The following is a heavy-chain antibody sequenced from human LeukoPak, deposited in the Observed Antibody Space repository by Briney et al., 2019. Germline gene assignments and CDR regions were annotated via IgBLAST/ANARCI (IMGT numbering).Heavy chain of an antibody. CDR3: VKARDTGGYYYRGDFDY. D-gene: IGHD3-22*01. CDR2: IIWNSGTI. J-gene: IGHJ4*02. Sequence: TGGSLRLSCAASGFSFCDYAMHWVRQAPGKGLEWVSGIIWNSGTIVYADSVKGRFTISRDNAKNSLYLQMNSLRPEDTALYYCVKARDTGGYYYRGDFDYWGQGTLVTVSS. V-gene: IGHV3-9*01. CDR1: GFSFCDYA.